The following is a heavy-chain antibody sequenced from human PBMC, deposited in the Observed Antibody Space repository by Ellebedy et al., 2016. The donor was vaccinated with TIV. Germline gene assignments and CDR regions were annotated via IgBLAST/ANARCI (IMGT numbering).Heavy chain of an antibody. CDR2: IITIFGTA. D-gene: IGHD2-15*01. J-gene: IGHJ4*02. CDR3: ARDFSHRCSSGSCPFDY. CDR1: GGTFSSYA. Sequence: SVKVSCKASGGTFSSYAISRVRHDPGHGLEWMGGIITIFGTANYAQKFQGRVTITAGETKITAYMELSSLRSDDTAVYYCARDFSHRCSSGSCPFDYWGQGTLVTVSS. V-gene: IGHV1-69*13.